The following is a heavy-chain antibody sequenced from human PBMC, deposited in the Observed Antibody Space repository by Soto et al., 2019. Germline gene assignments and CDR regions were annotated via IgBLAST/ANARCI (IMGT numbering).Heavy chain of an antibody. CDR1: GFTFGDYA. V-gene: IGHV3-49*03. J-gene: IGHJ6*02. D-gene: IGHD3-22*01. CDR2: IRSKAYGGTT. Sequence: GGSLRLSCTASGFTFGDYAMSWFRQAPGKGLEWVGFIRSKAYGGTTEYAASVKGRFTISRDDSKSIAYLQMNSLKTEDTAVYYCTRDYRYYDSSGSVSLATAHYYYYGMAVWGQGTTVTVSS. CDR3: TRDYRYYDSSGSVSLATAHYYYYGMAV.